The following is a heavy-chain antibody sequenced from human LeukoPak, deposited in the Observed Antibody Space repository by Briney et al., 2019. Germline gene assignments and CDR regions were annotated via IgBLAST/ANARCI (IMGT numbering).Heavy chain of an antibody. D-gene: IGHD3-16*02. CDR1: GGSINSNY. CDR3: AREYYDYVWGGYRPYYFDY. V-gene: IGHV4-4*07. J-gene: IGHJ4*02. CDR2: IYSSGST. Sequence: SETLSLTCTVSGGSINSNYWNWIRQPAGKGLEWIGRIYSSGSTSYKPSLKSRVTMSVDTPKNQFSLQLSSVTAADTAVYYCAREYYDYVWGGYRPYYFDYWGQGTLVTVSS.